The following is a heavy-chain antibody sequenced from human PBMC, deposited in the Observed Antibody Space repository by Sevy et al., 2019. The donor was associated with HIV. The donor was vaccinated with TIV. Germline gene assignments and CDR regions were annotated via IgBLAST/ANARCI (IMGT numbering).Heavy chain of an antibody. J-gene: IGHJ4*02. CDR1: GASISRGTYY. CDR2: IHKSGSA. V-gene: IGHV4-39*01. Sequence: SETLSLTCSVSGASISRGTYYWGWIRQPPGKGLEWIGSIHKSGSAYYNPSLKSRVTISVDTSQKQFSLRLSSVTAADTAVYYCAMHDSGGYYYFIVDWGQGTLVTVSS. CDR3: AMHDSGGYYYFIVD. D-gene: IGHD3-22*01.